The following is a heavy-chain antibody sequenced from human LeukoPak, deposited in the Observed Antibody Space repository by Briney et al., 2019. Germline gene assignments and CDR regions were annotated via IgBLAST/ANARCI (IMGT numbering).Heavy chain of an antibody. Sequence: PGGSLRLSCAASGFTFSNAWMSWVRQAPGKGLEWVGRIKSKTDGGTTDYAAPVKGRFTISRDDSKNTLYLQMNSLKTEDTAVYYCTTEVTLAYYYDSSGPFDCWGQGTLVTVSS. CDR2: IKSKTDGGTT. CDR3: TTEVTLAYYYDSSGPFDC. CDR1: GFTFSNAW. J-gene: IGHJ4*02. D-gene: IGHD3-22*01. V-gene: IGHV3-15*01.